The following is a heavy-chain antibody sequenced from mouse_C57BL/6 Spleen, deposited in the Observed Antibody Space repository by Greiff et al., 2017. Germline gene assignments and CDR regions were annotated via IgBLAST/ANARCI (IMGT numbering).Heavy chain of an antibody. V-gene: IGHV1-59*01. J-gene: IGHJ2*01. D-gene: IGHD1-1*01. CDR3: ARTTVVAPFDY. CDR1: GYTFTSYW. CDR2: IDPSDSYT. Sequence: QVQLKQPGAELVRPGTSVKLSCKASGYTFTSYWMHWVKQRPGQGLEWIGVIDPSDSYTNYNQKFKGKATLTVDTSSSTAYMQLSSLTSEDSAVYYCARTTVVAPFDYWGQGTTLTVSS.